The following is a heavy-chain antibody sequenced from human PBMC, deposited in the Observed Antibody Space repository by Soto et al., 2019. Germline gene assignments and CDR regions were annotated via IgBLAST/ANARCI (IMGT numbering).Heavy chain of an antibody. CDR2: TTGSGGTT. V-gene: IGHV3-23*01. CDR1: GFTFSSYA. J-gene: IGHJ3*02. Sequence: GSLRLSCAASGFTFSSYAMSWVRQAPGKGLEWVSGTTGSGGTTYYADSVKGRFTISRDNSRNTLYLQMNSLRAEDTVLYYCAKDRSGSNWNNAFDIWGQGTMVTVSS. D-gene: IGHD1-20*01. CDR3: AKDRSGSNWNNAFDI.